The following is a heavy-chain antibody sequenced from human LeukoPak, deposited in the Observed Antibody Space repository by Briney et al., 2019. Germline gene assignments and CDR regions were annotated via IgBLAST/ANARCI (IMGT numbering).Heavy chain of an antibody. CDR1: GLTVSNYW. CDR2: IKQDGIDK. CDR3: ARGLRFGESPFDY. V-gene: IGHV3-7*01. D-gene: IGHD3-10*01. Sequence: GGSLRLSCAASGLTVSNYWMNWVRQAPGKGREWVANIKQDGIDKYYVDSVKGRFTISRNNANNFLYLQMNSLRAEDTAVYYCARGLRFGESPFDYWGQGTLVTVSS. J-gene: IGHJ4*02.